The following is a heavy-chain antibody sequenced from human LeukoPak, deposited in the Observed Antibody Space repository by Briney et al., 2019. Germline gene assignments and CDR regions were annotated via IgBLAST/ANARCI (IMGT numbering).Heavy chain of an antibody. Sequence: GGSLRLSCAASGFTFSTYSMNWVRPAPGKGLEWLSYISSSSSTIYYVDSVKGRFTISRDNAKNSLYLQMNSLRDEDTAMYYCARDWNHAFDIWGQGTMVTVSS. CDR2: ISSSSSTI. D-gene: IGHD1-1*01. CDR1: GFTFSTYS. V-gene: IGHV3-48*02. J-gene: IGHJ3*02. CDR3: ARDWNHAFDI.